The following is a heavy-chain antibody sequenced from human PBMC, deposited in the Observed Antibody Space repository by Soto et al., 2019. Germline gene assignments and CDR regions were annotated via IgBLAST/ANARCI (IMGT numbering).Heavy chain of an antibody. Sequence: PSETLSLTCTVSGGSINSYYWSWIRQPPGKGLEWIGYIYYSGSTNYNPSLKSRVTISVDTSKNQFSLKLSSVTAADTAVYYCARGLRAHHRDFEHWGQGTLVTVSS. CDR1: GGSINSYY. CDR2: IYYSGST. J-gene: IGHJ1*01. CDR3: ARGLRAHHRDFEH. V-gene: IGHV4-59*01.